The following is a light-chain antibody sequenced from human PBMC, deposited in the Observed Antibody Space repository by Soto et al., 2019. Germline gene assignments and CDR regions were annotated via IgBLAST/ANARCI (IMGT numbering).Light chain of an antibody. J-gene: IGKJ1*01. CDR3: QQTYSTPVT. V-gene: IGKV1-39*01. CDR1: QSISTY. Sequence: DIQMTQSPSSLSASVGDRVNITCRASQSISTYLSWSQQKPGKAPNLLIYTASNLQSGVPSRFSGSGSGTDFTLTISSLQPEDFATYYCQQTYSTPVTFGQGTKVEIK. CDR2: TAS.